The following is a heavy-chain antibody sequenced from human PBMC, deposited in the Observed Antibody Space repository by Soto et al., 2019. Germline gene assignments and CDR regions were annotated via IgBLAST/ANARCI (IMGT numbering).Heavy chain of an antibody. CDR3: ARGVSAGVDY. CDR1: GYSFTSLD. V-gene: IGHV1-8*01. J-gene: IGHJ4*02. D-gene: IGHD1-26*01. Sequence: ASVKVSCKASGYSFTSLDINWVRQTAGQGLEWMGWMEPSTGRTGYAQKFQGRVTMTRDTSIDTAYMELTTLTSDDTAFYYCARGVSAGVDYWGQGTLVTVSS. CDR2: MEPSTGRT.